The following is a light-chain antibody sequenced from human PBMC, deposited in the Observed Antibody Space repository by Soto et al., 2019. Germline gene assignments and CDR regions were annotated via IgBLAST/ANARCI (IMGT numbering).Light chain of an antibody. Sequence: EIVLTQSPGTLSLSPGERATLSCRASQSVSSSYLAWYQQKPGQAPRLLIYGASSRATGIPDRFSGSGSVTDFTLTINSLELEDFAVYYCHQYGSSPYTFGQGTKLEI. CDR2: GAS. V-gene: IGKV3-20*01. CDR1: QSVSSSY. CDR3: HQYGSSPYT. J-gene: IGKJ2*01.